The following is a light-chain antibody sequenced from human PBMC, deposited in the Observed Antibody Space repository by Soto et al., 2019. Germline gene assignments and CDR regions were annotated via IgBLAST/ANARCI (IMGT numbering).Light chain of an antibody. CDR1: TGAVTSDHY. J-gene: IGLJ1*01. Sequence: QTVVTQEPSLTVSPGGTVTLTCGSSTGAVTSDHYPYWFQQKPGQAPRTLSFDTSNKHSWTPARFSGSLLGGKAALTLAGAQPEDEAEYFCLLSYSGARLYVFGTGTKLTVL. V-gene: IGLV7-46*01. CDR3: LLSYSGARLYV. CDR2: DTS.